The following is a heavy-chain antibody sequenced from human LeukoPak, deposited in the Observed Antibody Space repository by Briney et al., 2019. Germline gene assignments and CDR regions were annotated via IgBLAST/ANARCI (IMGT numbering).Heavy chain of an antibody. CDR2: IIPIFGTA. CDR1: GGTFSSYA. CDR3: ARGHSNYGGDFDY. Sequence: SVKVSCMASGGTFSSYAISWVRQAPGQGLEWMGRIIPIFGTANYAQKFQGRVTITTDESTSTAYMELSSLRSEDTAVYYCARGHSNYGGDFDYWGQGTLVTVSS. V-gene: IGHV1-69*05. J-gene: IGHJ4*02. D-gene: IGHD4-11*01.